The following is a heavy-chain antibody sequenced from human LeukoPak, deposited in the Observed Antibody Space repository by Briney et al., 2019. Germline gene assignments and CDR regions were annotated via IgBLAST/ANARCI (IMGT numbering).Heavy chain of an antibody. Sequence: SGTLSLTCTVSGGSISSGSYYWSWIRQPAGKGLEWIGRIYTSGSTNYNPALKSRTTIPVDTSKNQFSLKMSSVTAADTAVYYCARSVRGAMSGYYSYMDVWGKGTTVTISS. J-gene: IGHJ6*03. CDR3: ARSVRGAMSGYYSYMDV. V-gene: IGHV4-61*02. CDR1: GGSISSGSYY. CDR2: IYTSGST. D-gene: IGHD3-10*01.